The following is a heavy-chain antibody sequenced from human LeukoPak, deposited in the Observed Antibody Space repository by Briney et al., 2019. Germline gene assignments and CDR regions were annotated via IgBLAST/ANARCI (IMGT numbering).Heavy chain of an antibody. V-gene: IGHV5-51*01. J-gene: IGHJ4*02. CDR1: TNTFTIYW. CDR2: IYPGDSDT. D-gene: IGHD6-19*01. CDR3: ARQSSGCFGY. Sequence: GESLNISCKVSTNTFTIYWVCWLRQMPGKGLEWMGIIYPGDSDTSCSPSFQGQVTISADKSISTAYLQWSSLKASDTAMYYCARQSSGCFGYWGQGTMVTVSS.